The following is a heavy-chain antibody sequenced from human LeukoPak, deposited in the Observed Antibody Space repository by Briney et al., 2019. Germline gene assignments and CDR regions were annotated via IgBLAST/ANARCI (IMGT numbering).Heavy chain of an antibody. V-gene: IGHV1-8*01. J-gene: IGHJ6*02. D-gene: IGHD4-23*01. Sequence: GASVTVSCKASGYTFTSYDINWVRQATGQGLEWMGWMNPNSGNTGYAQKFQGRVTMTRNTSISTAYMELSSLRSEDTAVYYCARRTPAEYYYYYGMDVWGQGTTVTVSS. CDR1: GYTFTSYD. CDR3: ARRTPAEYYYYYGMDV. CDR2: MNPNSGNT.